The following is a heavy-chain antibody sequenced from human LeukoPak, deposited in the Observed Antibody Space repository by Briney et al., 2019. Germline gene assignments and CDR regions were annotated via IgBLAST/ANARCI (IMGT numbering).Heavy chain of an antibody. V-gene: IGHV1-69*04. CDR2: IIPILGIA. CDR3: ARLVGLGPRGDY. J-gene: IGHJ4*02. Sequence: ASVKVSCKASGGTFSSYAISWVRQAPGQGLEWMGRIIPILGIANYAQKFQGRVTITADKSTSTAYMELSSLRSEDTAVYYCARLVGLGPRGDYWGQGTLVTVSS. CDR1: GGTFSSYA. D-gene: IGHD6-6*01.